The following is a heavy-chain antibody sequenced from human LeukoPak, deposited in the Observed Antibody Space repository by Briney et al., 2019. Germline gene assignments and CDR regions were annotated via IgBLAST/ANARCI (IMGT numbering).Heavy chain of an antibody. CDR3: ATEASVSMVRGVVRQY. CDR1: GFPFSSYR. Sequence: PGGPLTLLCGASGFPFSSYRMQWVRQAPGKGLEGVAVISYDGSNKYYADSVKGRFTISRDNSKNTLYLQMNSLRAEDTAVYYCATEASVSMVRGVVRQYWGQGTLVTVSS. CDR2: ISYDGSNK. V-gene: IGHV3-30*03. D-gene: IGHD3-10*01. J-gene: IGHJ4*02.